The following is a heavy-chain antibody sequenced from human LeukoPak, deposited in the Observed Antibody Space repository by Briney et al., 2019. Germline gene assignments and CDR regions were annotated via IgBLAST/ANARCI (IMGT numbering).Heavy chain of an antibody. CDR2: ITGSGNII. CDR3: ARSYYYHSMDV. Sequence: GGSLRLSCAASGFTFISSEMNWVRQAPGKGLEWISYITGSGNIIYYADSVKGRFTISRDNAKNSLYLQMNSLRAEDTAVYYCARSYYYHSMDVWGQGTTVTAS. CDR1: GFTFISSE. J-gene: IGHJ6*02. V-gene: IGHV3-48*03.